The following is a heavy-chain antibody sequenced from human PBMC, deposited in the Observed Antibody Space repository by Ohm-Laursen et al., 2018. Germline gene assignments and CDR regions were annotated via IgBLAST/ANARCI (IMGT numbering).Heavy chain of an antibody. CDR1: GFTFSTYW. CDR3: AKDPNYGSDSGYFDY. V-gene: IGHV3-74*03. Sequence: SLRLSCAATGFTFSTYWMHWVRQAPGKGLVWVSRINPDGRTTTYADSVKGRFTISRDNAKNSLYLQMNSLRAEDTALYYCAKDPNYGSDSGYFDYWGQGTLVTVSS. CDR2: INPDGRTT. J-gene: IGHJ4*02. D-gene: IGHD3-10*01.